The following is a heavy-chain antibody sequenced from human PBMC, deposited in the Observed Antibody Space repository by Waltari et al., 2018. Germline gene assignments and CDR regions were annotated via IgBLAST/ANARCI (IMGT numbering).Heavy chain of an antibody. CDR1: GFTVSYNS. CDR2: LFSGGST. Sequence: EVQLVESGGGLIQLGGSLRLSCAASGFTVSYNSISWVCRAPGTGREWVSVLFSGGSTFYADSVKGRFTISRDNSKNSLYLQMNSLRAEDTAVYYCARGPSSSIGIWFDPWGQGTLVTVSS. V-gene: IGHV3-53*01. D-gene: IGHD6-13*01. J-gene: IGHJ5*02. CDR3: ARGPSSSIGIWFDP.